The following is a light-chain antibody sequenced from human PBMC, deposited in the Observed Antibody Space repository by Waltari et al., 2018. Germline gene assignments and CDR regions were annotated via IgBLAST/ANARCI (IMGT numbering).Light chain of an antibody. CDR2: LGS. V-gene: IGKV2-28*01. J-gene: IGKJ1*01. CDR3: MQSLQTLWT. Sequence: DIVVTQSPLSLPVTPGEPDSISCRSSQSLLHRNGNNYLAWYLEKPGHSPQLLIYLGSNRASGIPDRFSGSGSATDFTLRISRVEAEDVGVYYCMQSLQTLWTFGQGTKVEI. CDR1: QSLLHRNGNNY.